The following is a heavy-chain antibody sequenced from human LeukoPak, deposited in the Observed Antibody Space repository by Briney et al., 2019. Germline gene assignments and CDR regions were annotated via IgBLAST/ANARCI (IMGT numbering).Heavy chain of an antibody. J-gene: IGHJ4*02. Sequence: SETLSLTCTVSGGSISSYYWSWIRQPAGKGLEWIGSIYYSEGTYYNPSLKSRVTISIDTSKNQFSLKVNSVTAADTAVYYCVRDRFCSGRSCYGPPDDWGQGARVTVSS. CDR3: VRDRFCSGRSCYGPPDD. V-gene: IGHV4-4*07. D-gene: IGHD2-15*01. CDR1: GGSISSYY. CDR2: IYYSEGT.